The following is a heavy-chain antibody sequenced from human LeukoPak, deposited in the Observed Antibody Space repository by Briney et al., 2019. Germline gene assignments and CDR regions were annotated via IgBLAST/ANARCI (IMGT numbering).Heavy chain of an antibody. CDR1: EFSVSNNY. J-gene: IGHJ6*02. D-gene: IGHD3-9*01. Sequence: GGSLRLSCTASEFSVSNNYMSWFRQAPGKGLEGVSVIYSGGRTNYADSVRGRFSISRDNSKNTMYLQMNSLRVEDTAVYYCAKLDILTGYSPYVWGQGTTVTVSS. V-gene: IGHV3-66*04. CDR2: IYSGGRT. CDR3: AKLDILTGYSPYV.